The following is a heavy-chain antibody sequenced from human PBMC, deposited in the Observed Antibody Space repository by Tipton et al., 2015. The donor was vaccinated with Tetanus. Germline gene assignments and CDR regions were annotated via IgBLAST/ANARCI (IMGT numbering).Heavy chain of an antibody. J-gene: IGHJ4*02. D-gene: IGHD2/OR15-2a*01. CDR1: GGSTRDFY. Sequence: LRLSCTVSGGSTRDFYWTWIRQAAGKRLEWIGRIYTSRITIYNPSLKSRVSMSMDTSKNQFSLSLTSVTVADSAVYFCARVSRRNFYFDYWGPGAQVTVSS. V-gene: IGHV4-4*07. CDR2: IYTSRIT. CDR3: ARVSRRNFYFDY.